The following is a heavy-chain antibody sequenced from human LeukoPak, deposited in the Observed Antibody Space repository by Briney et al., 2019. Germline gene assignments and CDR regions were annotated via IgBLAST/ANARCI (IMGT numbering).Heavy chain of an antibody. CDR3: ARDSSPYDFWSGYLPYYYGIDV. Sequence: SETLSLTCTVSGGSISSYYWGWIRQPPGKGLEWIGYIYYSGSTNYNPSLKSRVTISVDTSKNQFSLKLSSVTAADTAVYYCARDSSPYDFWSGYLPYYYGIDVWGPGNPVTVSS. CDR1: GGSISSYY. D-gene: IGHD3-3*01. J-gene: IGHJ6*02. V-gene: IGHV4-59*01. CDR2: IYYSGST.